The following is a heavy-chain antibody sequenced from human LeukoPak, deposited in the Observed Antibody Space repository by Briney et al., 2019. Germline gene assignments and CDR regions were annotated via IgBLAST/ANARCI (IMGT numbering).Heavy chain of an antibody. D-gene: IGHD3-10*01. CDR2: IYSGGTT. Sequence: GGSLRLSCAASGFTVSSNYMSWVRRAPGKGLEWVSIIYSGGTTYYADSVKSRFTISRDNSKNTLYLQMNSLRAEDTAVYYCARDLLGDLDYWGQGTLVTVSS. V-gene: IGHV3-53*01. CDR3: ARDLLGDLDY. CDR1: GFTVSSNY. J-gene: IGHJ4*02.